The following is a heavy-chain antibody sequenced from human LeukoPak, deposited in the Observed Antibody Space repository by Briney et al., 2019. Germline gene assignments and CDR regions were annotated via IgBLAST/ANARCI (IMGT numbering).Heavy chain of an antibody. CDR1: GGSISSSSYY. CDR3: ARTPLYSSSFFDY. D-gene: IGHD6-13*01. Sequence: MASETLSLTCTVSGGSISSSSYYWGWIRQPPGKGLEWIGSIYYSGSTYYNPSLKSRVTISVDTSKNQFSLKLSSVTAADTAVYYCARTPLYSSSFFDYWGQGTLVTVSS. J-gene: IGHJ4*02. CDR2: IYYSGST. V-gene: IGHV4-39*01.